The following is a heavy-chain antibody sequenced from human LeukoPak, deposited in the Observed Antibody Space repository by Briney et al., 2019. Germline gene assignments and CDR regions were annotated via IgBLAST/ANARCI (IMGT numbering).Heavy chain of an antibody. D-gene: IGHD1-26*01. V-gene: IGHV3-33*01. Sequence: PGRSLTLSCAASGFTFSSFGMHWVRQAPGKGLEWVAVIWYDASNKYYADSVKGRFTISRDNSKNTLYLQMNSLRDDDTAVYYCVRGVGVSRFNYFDPWGQGTLATVSS. J-gene: IGHJ5*02. CDR2: IWYDASNK. CDR1: GFTFSSFG. CDR3: VRGVGVSRFNYFDP.